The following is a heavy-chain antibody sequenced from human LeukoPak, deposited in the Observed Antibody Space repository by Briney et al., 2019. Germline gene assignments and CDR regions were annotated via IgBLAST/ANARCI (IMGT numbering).Heavy chain of an antibody. CDR2: IYYSGST. CDR3: ARQLYVSGSYYAPMDV. V-gene: IGHV4-39*01. CDR1: GGSISSSSYY. J-gene: IGHJ6*03. D-gene: IGHD3-10*01. Sequence: SETLSLTCTVSGGSISSSSYYWGWIRQPPGKGLEWIGSIYYSGSTYYNPSLKSRLTISVDTSKNQFSLKMSSVIAADTAVYFCARQLYVSGSYYAPMDVWGKGTTVTISS.